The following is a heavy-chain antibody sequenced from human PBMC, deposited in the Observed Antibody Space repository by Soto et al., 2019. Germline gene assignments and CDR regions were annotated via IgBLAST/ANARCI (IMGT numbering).Heavy chain of an antibody. J-gene: IGHJ4*02. D-gene: IGHD1-26*01. Sequence: QVQLQESGPGLVKHSETLSLTCIVSGGSVSNDAYYWRWIRQPPGKGLEWIGYIYHSGGTYYNPSLKSRVTISADTSANQFSLKVSSVTAADTAVYYCARLGIGWEFPFDYWGQGTLVNVSS. CDR1: GGSVSNDAYY. CDR2: IYHSGGT. CDR3: ARLGIGWEFPFDY. V-gene: IGHV4-61*08.